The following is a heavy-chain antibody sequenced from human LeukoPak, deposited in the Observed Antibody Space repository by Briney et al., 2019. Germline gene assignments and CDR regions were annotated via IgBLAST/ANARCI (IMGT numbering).Heavy chain of an antibody. J-gene: IGHJ3*02. D-gene: IGHD3-10*02. CDR3: ARGLITMSGAAFDI. V-gene: IGHV4-30-2*01. CDR2: IYHSGST. CDR1: GGSTSSGGYS. Sequence: PSETLSLTCAVSGGSTSSGGYSWSWIRQPPGKGLEWIGYIYHSGSTYYNPSLKSRVTISVDRSKNQFSLKLSSVTAADTAVYYCARGLITMSGAAFDIWGQGTMVTVSS.